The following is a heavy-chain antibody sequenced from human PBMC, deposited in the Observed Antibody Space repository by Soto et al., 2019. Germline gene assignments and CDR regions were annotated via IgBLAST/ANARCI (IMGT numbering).Heavy chain of an antibody. Sequence: GGSLRLSCAASGFTFSSYGMHWVRQAPGKGLEWVAVISYDGSNKYYADSVKGRFTISRDNSKNTLYLQMNSLRAEDTAVYYCAKDLDSSSYPRGDYWGQGTLVTVSS. CDR3: AKDLDSSSYPRGDY. V-gene: IGHV3-30*18. J-gene: IGHJ4*02. D-gene: IGHD6-13*01. CDR1: GFTFSSYG. CDR2: ISYDGSNK.